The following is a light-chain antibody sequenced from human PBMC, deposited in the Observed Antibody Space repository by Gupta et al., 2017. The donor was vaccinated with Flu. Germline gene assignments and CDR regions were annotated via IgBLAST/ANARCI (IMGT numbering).Light chain of an antibody. J-gene: IGLJ2*01. CDR1: SSDIGAYNY. CDR3: CSYTIANTGL. Sequence: QSALTQPASVSGSPGQSITISCTGTSSDIGAYNYVSCYQHHPGEAPKLIIYEVTNRPSGVSDRFSGSKSGNTASLTISGLQAEDEADYFCCSYTIANTGLFGGGTKLNVL. V-gene: IGLV2-14*01. CDR2: EVT.